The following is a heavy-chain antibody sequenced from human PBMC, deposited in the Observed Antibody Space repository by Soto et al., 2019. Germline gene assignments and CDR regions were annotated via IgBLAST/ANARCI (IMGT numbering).Heavy chain of an antibody. CDR1: GGSFSGYY. Sequence: SETLSLTCAVYGGSFSGYYWSWIRQPPGKGLEWIGEINHSGSTNYNPSLKSRVTISIDTSKNQFSLKLSSVTAADTAVYFCARDPSGWAGYFHYWRQGTLVTVS. D-gene: IGHD6-19*01. CDR3: ARDPSGWAGYFHY. CDR2: INHSGST. V-gene: IGHV4-34*01. J-gene: IGHJ4*02.